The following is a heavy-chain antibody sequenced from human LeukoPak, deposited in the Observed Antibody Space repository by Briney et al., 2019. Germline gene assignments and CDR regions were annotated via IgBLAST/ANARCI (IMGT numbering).Heavy chain of an antibody. CDR2: INPDGSTT. Sequence: PGGSLRLSCAASGFTFSSYWMHWVRQAPGKGLVWVSRINPDGSTTNYADSAMGRFTISRDNAKNTLYLQMNSLRAEDTAVYYCARGYSGSYRVDYWGQGTLVTVSS. CDR1: GFTFSSYW. J-gene: IGHJ4*02. CDR3: ARGYSGSYRVDY. D-gene: IGHD1-26*01. V-gene: IGHV3-74*01.